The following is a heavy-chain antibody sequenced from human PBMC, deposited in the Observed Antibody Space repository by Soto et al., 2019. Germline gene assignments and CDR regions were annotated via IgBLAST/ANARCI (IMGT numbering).Heavy chain of an antibody. CDR1: GCSISSDYY. J-gene: IGHJ4*02. V-gene: IGHV4-38-2*01. D-gene: IGHD6-13*01. Sequence: LSGTCADSGCSISSDYYWGWIRQPPGKGLELIGSIYHSGSTYYNPSLKSRVTISVDTSRNQFSLKLSSVTAADTAVYYCARTGKQQLPYYWGQGTLVPVSS. CDR2: IYHSGST. CDR3: ARTGKQQLPYY.